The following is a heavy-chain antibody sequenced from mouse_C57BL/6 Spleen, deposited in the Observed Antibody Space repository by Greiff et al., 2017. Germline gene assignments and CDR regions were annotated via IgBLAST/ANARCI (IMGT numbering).Heavy chain of an antibody. D-gene: IGHD3-3*01. Sequence: QVLLKQSGAELVRPGTSVKVSCKASGYAFTNYLIEWVKQRPGQGLEWIGVINPGSGGTNYNEKFKGKATLTADKSSSTDYMQLSSLTSEDSAVYFCARKGEGAMDYWGQGTSVTVSS. CDR2: INPGSGGT. CDR1: GYAFTNYL. J-gene: IGHJ4*01. CDR3: ARKGEGAMDY. V-gene: IGHV1-54*01.